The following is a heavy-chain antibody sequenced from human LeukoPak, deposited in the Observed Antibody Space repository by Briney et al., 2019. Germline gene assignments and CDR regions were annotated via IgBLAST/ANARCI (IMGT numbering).Heavy chain of an antibody. V-gene: IGHV1-46*01. Sequence: ASVKVSCKASGYTFTSYYIHWVRQAPGQGLEWMGIINPSDGTTSDAQKFQGRVTMTRDTSTSTVYMELSSLRSEDTAVYYCARGEEYYYDSSGDAFDIWGQGTMVTVSS. J-gene: IGHJ3*02. CDR3: ARGEEYYYDSSGDAFDI. D-gene: IGHD3-22*01. CDR2: INPSDGTT. CDR1: GYTFTSYY.